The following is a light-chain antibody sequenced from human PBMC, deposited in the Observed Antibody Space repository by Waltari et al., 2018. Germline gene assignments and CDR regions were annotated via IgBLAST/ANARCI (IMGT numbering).Light chain of an antibody. CDR2: DVT. V-gene: IGLV2-14*01. CDR3: SSYITTTWV. Sequence: QSALTQPASVSGSPGQSITVSCTGTSSDVGNSNYVSWYQQHPGKAPKLMIYDVTKRPAGVSSRFSGSKSGNTASLTISGLQAEDEADYYCSSYITTTWVFGGGTRLTVL. CDR1: SSDVGNSNY. J-gene: IGLJ3*02.